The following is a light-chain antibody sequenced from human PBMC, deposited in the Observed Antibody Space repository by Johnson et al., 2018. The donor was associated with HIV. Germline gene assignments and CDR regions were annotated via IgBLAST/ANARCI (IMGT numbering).Light chain of an antibody. J-gene: IGLJ1*01. CDR3: GTWISTGSV. CDR2: DNN. V-gene: IGLV1-51*01. Sequence: QSVLTQPPSVSAAPGQKVTISCSGSSSNIGNNYVSWYQQLPGTAPKLLIYDNNKRPSGIPDRFSGSKSGTSATLGITGLQTGDEADYYCGTWISTGSVFGSGTKVTVL. CDR1: SSNIGNNY.